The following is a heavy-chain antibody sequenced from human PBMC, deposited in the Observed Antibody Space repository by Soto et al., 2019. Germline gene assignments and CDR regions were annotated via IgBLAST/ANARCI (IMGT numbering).Heavy chain of an antibody. CDR3: ARVRPRCGYEPNWFDP. D-gene: IGHD5-12*01. CDR1: GGSISSGGYY. V-gene: IGHV4-31*03. CDR2: IYYSGST. J-gene: IGHJ5*02. Sequence: QVQLQESGPGLVKPSQTLSLTCTVSGGSISSGGYYWSWIRQHPGKGLEWIGYIYYSGSTYYNPSLKSRVTISVDTSKSQFSLKLGSVTAADTAVYYCARVRPRCGYEPNWFDPWGQGTLVTVSS.